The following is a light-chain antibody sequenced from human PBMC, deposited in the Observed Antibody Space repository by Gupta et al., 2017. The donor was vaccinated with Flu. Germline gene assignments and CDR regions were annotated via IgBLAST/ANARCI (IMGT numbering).Light chain of an antibody. CDR3: EQYNTWTL. V-gene: IGKV3-15*01. CDR2: GAI. Sequence: SPAALSVAQGDRVTLSFRASQSISVNLDWYQQKPDRAPRLLIYGAIHRAGGIPARFSGSGSGTEFTLTSSSLQSEDFAVYYWEQYNTWTLFGHGTKVDIK. J-gene: IGKJ3*01. CDR1: QSISVN.